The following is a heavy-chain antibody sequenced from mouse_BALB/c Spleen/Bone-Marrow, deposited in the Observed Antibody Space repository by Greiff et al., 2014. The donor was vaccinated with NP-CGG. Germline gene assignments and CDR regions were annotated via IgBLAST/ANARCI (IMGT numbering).Heavy chain of an antibody. Sequence: DVHLVESGGGLVQPGGSLRLSCATSGFTFTDYYMSWVRQPPGKALEWLGFIRNKANGYTTEYSASVKGRFTISRDNSQSILYLQMNTLRPEDSATYYCAGDRGLTVYWYFDVWGAGTTVTVSS. CDR3: AGDRGLTVYWYFDV. J-gene: IGHJ1*01. V-gene: IGHV7-3*02. CDR1: GFTFTDYY. D-gene: IGHD1-1*01. CDR2: IRNKANGYTT.